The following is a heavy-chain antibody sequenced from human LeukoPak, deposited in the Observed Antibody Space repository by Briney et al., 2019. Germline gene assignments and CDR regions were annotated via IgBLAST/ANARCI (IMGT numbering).Heavy chain of an antibody. Sequence: GESLKISCKGSGYSFTSYWIGWVRQMPGKGLEWMGIIYPGDSDTRYSPSFQGQVTISADKSISTAYLQWSSLKASDTAMYYCARQLTYYDSSGYCFDYWGHGTLVTVSS. J-gene: IGHJ4*01. D-gene: IGHD3-22*01. CDR1: GYSFTSYW. V-gene: IGHV5-51*01. CDR2: IYPGDSDT. CDR3: ARQLTYYDSSGYCFDY.